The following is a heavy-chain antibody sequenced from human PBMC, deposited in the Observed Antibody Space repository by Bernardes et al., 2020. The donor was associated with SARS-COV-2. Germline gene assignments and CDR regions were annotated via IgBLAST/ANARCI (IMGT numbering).Heavy chain of an antibody. V-gene: IGHV4-59*08. D-gene: IGHD2-2*01. CDR3: ARTIVVVPAAIIQYYYYYYMDV. J-gene: IGHJ6*03. CDR1: GGSISSYY. CDR2: IYYSGST. Sequence: SETLSLTCTVSGGSISSYYWSWIRQPPGKGLEWIGYIYYSGSTNYNPSLKSRVTISVDTSKNQFSLKLSSVTAADTAVYYCARTIVVVPAAIIQYYYYYYMDVWGKGTTVTVSS.